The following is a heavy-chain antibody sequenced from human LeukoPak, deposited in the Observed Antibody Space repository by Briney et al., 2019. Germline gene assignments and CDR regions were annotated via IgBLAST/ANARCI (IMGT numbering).Heavy chain of an antibody. Sequence: GGSLRLSCAGSGFRFSDFYMAWMRQTPGKGLQRVSFFDRGRDGKGHADSVKGRFTISRDTDKNLLSLLMSSLTGEDTAVYYCAREVGSSRAFDIWGQGTMVTVSS. J-gene: IGHJ3*02. CDR1: GFRFSDFY. D-gene: IGHD2-15*01. CDR2: FDRGRDGK. CDR3: AREVGSSRAFDI. V-gene: IGHV3-11*05.